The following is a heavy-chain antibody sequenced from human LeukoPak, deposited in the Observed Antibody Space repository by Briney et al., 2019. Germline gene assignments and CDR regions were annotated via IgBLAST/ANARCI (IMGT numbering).Heavy chain of an antibody. D-gene: IGHD1-26*01. CDR3: ARPSYGGGSYYDY. V-gene: IGHV4-34*01. Sequence: SETLSLTCAVSGGSFSGFRWHWIRQPPGKGPEWIGEINHSGGTTYNPSLKSRVTISVDTSKNQFSLKLSSVTAADTAVYYCARPSYGGGSYYDYWGQGTLVTVSS. CDR2: INHSGGT. CDR1: GGSFSGFR. J-gene: IGHJ4*02.